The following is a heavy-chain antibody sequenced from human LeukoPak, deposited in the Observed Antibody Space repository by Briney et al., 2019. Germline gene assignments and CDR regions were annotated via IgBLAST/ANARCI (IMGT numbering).Heavy chain of an antibody. CDR2: INSGGST. J-gene: IGHJ3*02. Sequence: GGSLRLSCAASGFSVSSNYMSWVRQAPGKGLEWVSVINSGGSTYYADSVKGRFTISRDNSKNTLYLRMNSLRAEDTAVYYCARDKYDSSGYHDAFDIWGQGTMVTVSS. CDR1: GFSVSSNY. CDR3: ARDKYDSSGYHDAFDI. D-gene: IGHD3-22*01. V-gene: IGHV3-66*01.